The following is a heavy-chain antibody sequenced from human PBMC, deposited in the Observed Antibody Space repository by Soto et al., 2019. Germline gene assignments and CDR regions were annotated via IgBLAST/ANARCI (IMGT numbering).Heavy chain of an antibody. V-gene: IGHV3-21*01. Sequence: VQLVESGGGLVKPGGSLRLSCAASGFTFSSYSMNWVRQAPGKGLEWVSSISSSSSYIYYADSVKGRFTISRDNAKNSLYLQMNSLRAEDTAVYYCARDLPAVAGNVGPDYWGQGTLVTVSS. CDR1: GFTFSSYS. CDR2: ISSSSSYI. J-gene: IGHJ4*02. CDR3: ARDLPAVAGNVGPDY. D-gene: IGHD6-19*01.